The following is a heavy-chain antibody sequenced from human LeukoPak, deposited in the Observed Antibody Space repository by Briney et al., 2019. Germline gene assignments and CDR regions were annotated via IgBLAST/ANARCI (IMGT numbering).Heavy chain of an antibody. J-gene: IGHJ4*02. CDR3: ARMVGAIEDY. Sequence: ASVKVSCKASGYTFTSYYMHWVRQAPGQGLEWMGIINPSGGSTSYAQKFQGRVTMTRDTSKGTVYMELSSLRSEDTAVYYCARMVGAIEDYWGQGTLVTVSS. D-gene: IGHD1-26*01. CDR2: INPSGGST. CDR1: GYTFTSYY. V-gene: IGHV1-46*01.